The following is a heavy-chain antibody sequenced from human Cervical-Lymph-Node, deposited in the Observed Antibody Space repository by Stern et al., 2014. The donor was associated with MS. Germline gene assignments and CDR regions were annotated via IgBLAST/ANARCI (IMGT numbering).Heavy chain of an antibody. D-gene: IGHD3-3*01. Sequence: QMQLVQSGAEVKKPGASVKVSCKASGYTFTSYGISWVRQAPGQGLEWMGWISASNGNTNYAQKLQGRVTMTTDTSTNTSHMELRSLRSDDTAVYYCARDPGGIRSLDYWGQGTLVTVSS. J-gene: IGHJ4*02. CDR2: ISASNGNT. CDR3: ARDPGGIRSLDY. CDR1: GYTFTSYG. V-gene: IGHV1-18*01.